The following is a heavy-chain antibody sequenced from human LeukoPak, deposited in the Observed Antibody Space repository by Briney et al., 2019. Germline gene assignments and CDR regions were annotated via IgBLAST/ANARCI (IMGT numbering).Heavy chain of an antibody. D-gene: IGHD3-3*01. V-gene: IGHV4-39*01. CDR3: ARVYYDFWSGYYMGPFGY. Sequence: SETLSLTCTVSGGSISSSSYYWGWIRQPPGKGLEWIGSIYYSGSTYYNPSLKSRVTISVDTSKNQFSLKLSSVTAADTAVYYCARVYYDFWSGYYMGPFGYWGQGTLVTVSS. J-gene: IGHJ4*02. CDR2: IYYSGST. CDR1: GGSISSSSYY.